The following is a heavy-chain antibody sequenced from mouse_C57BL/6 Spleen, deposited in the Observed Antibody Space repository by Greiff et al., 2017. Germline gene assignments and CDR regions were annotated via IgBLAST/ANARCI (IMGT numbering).Heavy chain of an antibody. J-gene: IGHJ2*01. CDR1: GFTFSSYA. CDR3: ARDAQLGNYFDD. CDR2: ISDGGSYT. Sequence: EVMLVESGGGLVKPGGSLKLSCAASGFTFSSYAMSWVRQTPEKRLEWVATISDGGSYTYYPDNVKGRFTISRDNAKNNLYLQMSHLKSEDTAMYYCARDAQLGNYFDDWGQGTTLTVSS. V-gene: IGHV5-4*01. D-gene: IGHD4-1*02.